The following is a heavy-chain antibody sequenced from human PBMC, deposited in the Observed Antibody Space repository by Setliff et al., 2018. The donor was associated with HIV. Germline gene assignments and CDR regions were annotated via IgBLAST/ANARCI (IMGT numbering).Heavy chain of an antibody. CDR2: IYHSGNT. CDR3: ARGQGCGGGCHYAFEM. V-gene: IGHV4-38-2*02. D-gene: IGHD2-21*02. Sequence: SETLSLTCTVSGHSISSDVYWGWIRQPPGKGLAWIGSIYHSGNTYYMPSLQSRVTIPVDMSKNQFSLNLNTVTAADTSVYYCARGQGCGGGCHYAFEMWGQGTMVTVSS. J-gene: IGHJ3*02. CDR1: GHSISSDVY.